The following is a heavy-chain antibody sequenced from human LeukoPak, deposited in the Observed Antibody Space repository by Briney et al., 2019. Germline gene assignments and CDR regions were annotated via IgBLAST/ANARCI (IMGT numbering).Heavy chain of an antibody. CDR1: GFSVISNY. CDR2: IYGDVDT. J-gene: IGHJ3*02. V-gene: IGHV3-53*01. Sequence: GGSLRLSCAASGFSVISNYMNWVRQAPGKGLEWVSIIYGDVDTYYADSVKGRFIISRDNSKDILHLQMNSLRAEDTAIYYCARGVTVRGGPFDIWGQGTMVTVSS. D-gene: IGHD2-21*02. CDR3: ARGVTVRGGPFDI.